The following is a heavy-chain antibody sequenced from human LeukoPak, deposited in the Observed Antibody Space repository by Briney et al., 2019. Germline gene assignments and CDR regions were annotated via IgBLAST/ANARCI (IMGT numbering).Heavy chain of an antibody. J-gene: IGHJ4*02. CDR3: ARVLYYDDSSGYHTPSFDY. CDR2: IYHSGST. CDR1: GYSISSGYY. V-gene: IGHV4-38-2*02. D-gene: IGHD3-22*01. Sequence: SETLSLTCTVSGYSISSGYYWGWIRQPPGKGLEWIGSIYHSGSTYYNPSLKSRVTISVDTSKDQFSLKLSSVTAADTAVYYCARVLYYDDSSGYHTPSFDYWDQGTLVTVSS.